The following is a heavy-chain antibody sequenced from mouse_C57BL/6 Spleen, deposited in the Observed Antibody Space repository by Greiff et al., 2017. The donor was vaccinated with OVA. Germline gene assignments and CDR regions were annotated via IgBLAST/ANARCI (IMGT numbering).Heavy chain of an antibody. V-gene: IGHV3-6*01. CDR1: GYSITSGYY. CDR2: ISYDGSN. D-gene: IGHD3-2*02. J-gene: IGHJ4*01. Sequence: VQLKESGPGLVKPSQSLSLTCSVTGYSITSGYYWNWIRQFPGNKLEWMGYISYDGSNNYNPSLKNRISITRDTSKNQFFLKLNSVTTEDTATYYCARDSSGRAYYAMDYWGQGTSVTVSS. CDR3: ARDSSGRAYYAMDY.